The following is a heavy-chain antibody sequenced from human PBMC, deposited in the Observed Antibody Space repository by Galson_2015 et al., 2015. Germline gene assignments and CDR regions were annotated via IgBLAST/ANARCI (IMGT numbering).Heavy chain of an antibody. CDR2: ISWNSGNI. Sequence: SLRLSCAASGFTFDDYAMHWVRQAPGKGLEWVSGISWNSGNIGYADSVKGRFTISRDNAKNSLYLQMNSLRAEDTALYYCAKGEWELLRAGFDYWGQGTLVTVSS. D-gene: IGHD1-26*01. CDR1: GFTFDDYA. V-gene: IGHV3-9*01. CDR3: AKGEWELLRAGFDY. J-gene: IGHJ4*02.